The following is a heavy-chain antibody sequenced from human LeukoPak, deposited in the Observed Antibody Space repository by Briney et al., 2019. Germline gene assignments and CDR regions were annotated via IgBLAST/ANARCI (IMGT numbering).Heavy chain of an antibody. D-gene: IGHD2-2*01. CDR3: ARGPSIPEDIVVVPAAMHFDY. Sequence: SETLSLTCAVYGGSFSGYYWSWIRQPPGKGLEWIGEINHSGSTNYNPSLKSRVTISVDTSKNHFSLKLSSVTAADTAVYYCARGPSIPEDIVVVPAAMHFDYWGQGTLVTVSS. J-gene: IGHJ4*02. CDR2: INHSGST. CDR1: GGSFSGYY. V-gene: IGHV4-34*01.